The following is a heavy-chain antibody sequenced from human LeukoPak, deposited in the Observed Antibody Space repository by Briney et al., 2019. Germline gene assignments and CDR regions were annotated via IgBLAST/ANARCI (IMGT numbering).Heavy chain of an antibody. J-gene: IGHJ4*02. CDR2: INHSGST. CDR3: ARILDCSGGSCYSPY. Sequence: SETLSLTCAVYGGSFSGYYWSWIRQPPGKGLEWIGEINHSGSTNYNPSLKSRVTISVDTSKNQFSLKLSSVTAADTAVYYCARILDCSGGSCYSPYWGQGTLVTVSS. V-gene: IGHV4-34*01. CDR1: GGSFSGYY. D-gene: IGHD2-15*01.